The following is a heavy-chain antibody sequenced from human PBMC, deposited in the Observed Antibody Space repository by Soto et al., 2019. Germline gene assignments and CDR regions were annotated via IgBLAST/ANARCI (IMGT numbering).Heavy chain of an antibody. D-gene: IGHD3-9*01. V-gene: IGHV4-39*01. J-gene: IGHJ5*02. Sequence: PSETLSLTCTVSGGSINSSSYYWGWIRQLPGKGLEWIGCIYYSGSTYYNPSLKSRVTISVDTSKNQFSLKLSSVTAADTAVYYCARHGIRTGGVLRYFDWSVDNWFDPWGQGTLVTVSS. CDR1: GGSINSSSYY. CDR3: ARHGIRTGGVLRYFDWSVDNWFDP. CDR2: IYYSGST.